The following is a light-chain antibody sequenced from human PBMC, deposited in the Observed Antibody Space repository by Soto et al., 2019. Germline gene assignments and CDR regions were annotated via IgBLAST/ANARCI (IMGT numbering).Light chain of an antibody. Sequence: DIQMTQSPSSLSASVGDRVTITCRASQSISYDLNWYQQKPGKAPRLRIYGANSLESGVPLRFSGSGSRTDFTLTINNLQPEDFATYYCQQSYTTPLTFGGGTKVDIK. CDR2: GAN. CDR1: QSISYD. CDR3: QQSYTTPLT. J-gene: IGKJ4*01. V-gene: IGKV1-39*01.